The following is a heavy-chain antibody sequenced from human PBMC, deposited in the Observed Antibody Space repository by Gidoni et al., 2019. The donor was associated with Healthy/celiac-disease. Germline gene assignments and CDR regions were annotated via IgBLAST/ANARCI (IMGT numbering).Heavy chain of an antibody. J-gene: IGHJ4*02. V-gene: IGHV4-59*01. D-gene: IGHD6-19*01. CDR2: IYYSGST. CDR3: ASSPSGYSSGWYRD. CDR1: RGSISSYY. Sequence: QVHLQESGPGLVKPSETLSLPCSVSRGSISSYYWSWIRQPPGKGLEWIGYIYYSGSTNYNPSLKSRVTISVDTSKNQFSLKLSSVTAADTAVYYCASSPSGYSSGWYRDWGQGTLVTVSS.